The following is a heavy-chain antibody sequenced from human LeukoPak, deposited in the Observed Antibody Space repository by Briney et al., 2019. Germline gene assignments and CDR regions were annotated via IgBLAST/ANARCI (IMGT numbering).Heavy chain of an antibody. V-gene: IGHV3-30*18. CDR1: GFTFSSYG. D-gene: IGHD3-9*01. Sequence: PGGSLRLSCAASGFTFSSYGMHWVRQAPGKGLEWVAVISYDGSNKYYADSVKGRFTISRDNSKNTLYLQMNSLRAEDTAVYYCAKSRSYVLRYLEVLPYYFDYWGQGTLVTVSS. CDR2: ISYDGSNK. J-gene: IGHJ4*02. CDR3: AKSRSYVLRYLEVLPYYFDY.